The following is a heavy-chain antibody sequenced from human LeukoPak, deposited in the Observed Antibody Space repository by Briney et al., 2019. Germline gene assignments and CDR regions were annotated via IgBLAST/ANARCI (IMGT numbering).Heavy chain of an antibody. CDR1: GFRFSDYY. D-gene: IGHD6-19*01. CDR3: ARPKSAWSSHWYFEL. Sequence: GGSLRLSCAVSGFRFSDYYMSWVRQAPGKGLEWIGYVSGRSSETIYADSVKGRFTISRDNAKNSLYLQLNSLRVEDTAVYYCARPKSAWSSHWYFELWGRGTLVTVSS. J-gene: IGHJ2*01. V-gene: IGHV3-11*03. CDR2: VSGRSSET.